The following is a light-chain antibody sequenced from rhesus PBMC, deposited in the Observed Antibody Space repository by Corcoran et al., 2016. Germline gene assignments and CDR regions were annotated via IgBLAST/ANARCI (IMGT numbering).Light chain of an antibody. J-gene: IGKJ3*01. Sequence: EIVLTQSPAFQSVTLKEKVTITCQASQSLGSSLHWFQPKPGQFPTLLLKYSSKSISGVPSRFCGSGSGTEFTLTSKSREAEDSMTYYCQQSSSLPFTFGPGTKLDIK. V-gene: IGKV6-55*01. CDR1: QSLGSS. CDR2: YSS. CDR3: QQSSSLPFT.